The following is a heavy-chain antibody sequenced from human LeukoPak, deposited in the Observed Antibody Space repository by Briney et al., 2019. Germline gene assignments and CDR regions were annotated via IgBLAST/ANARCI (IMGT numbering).Heavy chain of an antibody. CDR3: ARDDDDYRNYVAPGGVDY. V-gene: IGHV3-48*01. Sequence: GGFLRLSCAASGFTFSSYSMDWVRQAPGKGLEWVSYISSSSSTIYYADSVKGRFTISRDNAKNSLYLQMNSLRAEDTAVYYCARDDDDYRNYVAPGGVDYWGQGTLVSVSS. CDR1: GFTFSSYS. J-gene: IGHJ4*02. CDR2: ISSSSSTI. D-gene: IGHD4-11*01.